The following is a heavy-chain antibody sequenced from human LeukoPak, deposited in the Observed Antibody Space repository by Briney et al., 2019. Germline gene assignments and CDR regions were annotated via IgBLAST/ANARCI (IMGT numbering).Heavy chain of an antibody. CDR1: GHTLTELS. CDR3: ARVIVYYYGMDV. D-gene: IGHD2-15*01. CDR2: FDPEDGET. Sequence: ASVKVSCKVSGHTLTELSMHWVRQAPGKGLEWMGGFDPEDGETIYAQKFQGRVTMTEDTSTDTAYMELSSLRSEDTAVYYCARVIVYYYGMDVWGQGTTVTVSS. V-gene: IGHV1-24*01. J-gene: IGHJ6*02.